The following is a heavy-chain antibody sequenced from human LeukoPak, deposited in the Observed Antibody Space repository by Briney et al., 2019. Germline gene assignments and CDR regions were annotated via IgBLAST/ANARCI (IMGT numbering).Heavy chain of an antibody. D-gene: IGHD3-10*01. CDR2: ISAYNGNT. CDR3: ARVCRYGSGSPGPFDY. V-gene: IGHV1-18*01. Sequence: ASVKVSCKASGYTFTSYGISWVRQAPGQGLEWMGWISAYNGNTNYAQKLQGRVTMTTDTSTSTAYKELRSLRSDDTAVYSCARVCRYGSGSPGPFDYWGQGTLVTVSS. J-gene: IGHJ4*02. CDR1: GYTFTSYG.